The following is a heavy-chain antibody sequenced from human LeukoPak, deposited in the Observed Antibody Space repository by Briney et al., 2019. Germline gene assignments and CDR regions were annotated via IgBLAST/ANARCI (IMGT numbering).Heavy chain of an antibody. Sequence: ASVKVSCKASGYTCTSYYMHWVRQAPGQGLEWPGMINPSGGSTTYAQKFQGRVTMTRDTSTSTVYMELSSLRSDDTAVYYCASGTYYWCVYWGQGTLVTVSS. CDR1: GYTCTSYY. V-gene: IGHV1-46*01. CDR2: INPSGGST. J-gene: IGHJ4*02. D-gene: IGHD1-26*01. CDR3: ASGTYYWCVY.